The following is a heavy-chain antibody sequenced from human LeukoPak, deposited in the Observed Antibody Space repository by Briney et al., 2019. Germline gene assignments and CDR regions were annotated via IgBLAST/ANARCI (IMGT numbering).Heavy chain of an antibody. V-gene: IGHV3-23*01. Sequence: GGSLRLSCAASGFTFGTHAMTWVRQAPGKGLEWVSGMSGRGDTSYYADSVKGRFTISRDNSKNTLFLQMNSLRAEDTAVYYCAKLAGIRGSFVYYFDYWGQGTLVTVS. CDR3: AKLAGIRGSFVYYFDY. D-gene: IGHD3-16*01. CDR1: GFTFGTHA. CDR2: MSGRGDTS. J-gene: IGHJ4*02.